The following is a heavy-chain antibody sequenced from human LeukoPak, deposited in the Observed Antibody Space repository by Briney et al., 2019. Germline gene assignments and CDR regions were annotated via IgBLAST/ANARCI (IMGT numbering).Heavy chain of an antibody. J-gene: IGHJ5*02. CDR3: NTAGIEVVPAAIPTLWNKLA. CDR2: IKSKTDGGTT. V-gene: IGHV3-15*01. D-gene: IGHD2-2*02. CDR1: GFTFSNAW. Sequence: GGSLRLSXAASGFTFSNAWMSWVRQAPGKGLEWVGRIKSKTDGGTTDYAAPVKGRFTISRDDSKNTLYLQMNSLKTENTAVYYCNTAGIEVVPAAIPTLWNKLAWGTVTMVT.